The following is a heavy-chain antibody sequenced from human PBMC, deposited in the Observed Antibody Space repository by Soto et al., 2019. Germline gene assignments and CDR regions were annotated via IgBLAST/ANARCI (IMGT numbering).Heavy chain of an antibody. CDR3: ASSSGWNDAFDI. V-gene: IGHV3-11*01. J-gene: IGHJ3*02. CDR1: GFTFSDYY. CDR2: ISSSGSTI. Sequence: GGSLRLSCAASGFTFSDYYMTWIRQAPGKGLEWVSYISSSGSTIYYADSVKGRFTISRDNAKNSLYLQMNSLRAEDTAVYYCASSSGWNDAFDIWGQGTMVTVSS. D-gene: IGHD6-19*01.